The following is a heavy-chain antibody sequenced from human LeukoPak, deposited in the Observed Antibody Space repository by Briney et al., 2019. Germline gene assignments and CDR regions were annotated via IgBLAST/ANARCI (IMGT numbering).Heavy chain of an antibody. J-gene: IGHJ4*02. Sequence: SETLSLTCTVSGGSISSSSYYWGWIRQPPGKGLEWIGSIYYSGSTYYNPSLKSRVTLSVDTSKNQFSLKLSSVTAADTAVYYCARHGISSRRGLLDYWGQGTLVTVSS. CDR1: GGSISSSSYY. CDR3: ARHGISSRRGLLDY. CDR2: IYYSGST. V-gene: IGHV4-39*01. D-gene: IGHD2-2*01.